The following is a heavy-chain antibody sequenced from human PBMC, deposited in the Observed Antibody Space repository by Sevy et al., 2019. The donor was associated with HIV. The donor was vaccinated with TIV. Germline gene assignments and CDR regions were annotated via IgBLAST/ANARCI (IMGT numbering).Heavy chain of an antibody. V-gene: IGHV4-61*02. CDR2: IYTSGTT. CDR1: GGSFGSSSYY. CDR3: AGRIAVAAFDY. J-gene: IGHJ4*02. Sequence: SETLSLTCTVSGGSFGSSSYYWNWIRQPAGKGLEWIGRIYTSGTTNDNPSLKSRVTMSVDTSKNQFSLKLSSVTAADTAVYYCAGRIAVAAFDYWGQGNLVTVSS. D-gene: IGHD6-19*01.